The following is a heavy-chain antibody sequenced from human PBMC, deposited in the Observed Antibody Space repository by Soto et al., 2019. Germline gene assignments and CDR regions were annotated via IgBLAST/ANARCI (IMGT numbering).Heavy chain of an antibody. Sequence: GGSLRLSCAASGFSFSDYYMYWIRQAPGKGLEWVSYLTNSGNPVYSADSVKGRSTISRDNATNSLYLHMRSLRAEDTAVYYFARDLVRGVHEYYYGLQGWGQGTTVTVSS. V-gene: IGHV3-11*01. CDR2: LTNSGNPV. CDR1: GFSFSDYY. D-gene: IGHD3-10*01. CDR3: ARDLVRGVHEYYYGLQG. J-gene: IGHJ6*02.